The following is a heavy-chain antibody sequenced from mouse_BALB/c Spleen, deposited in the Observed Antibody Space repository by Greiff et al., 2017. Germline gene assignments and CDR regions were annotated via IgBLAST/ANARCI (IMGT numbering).Heavy chain of an antibody. D-gene: IGHD4-1*02. CDR3: AQLGRDGRFDY. Sequence: QVQLKQSGAELAKPGASVKMSCKASGYTFTSYWMHWVKQRPGQGLEWIGYINPSTGYTEYNQKFKDKATLTADKSSSTAYMQLSSLTSEDSAVYYCAQLGRDGRFDYWGQGTTLTVSS. J-gene: IGHJ2*01. CDR2: INPSTGYT. CDR1: GYTFTSYW. V-gene: IGHV1-7*01.